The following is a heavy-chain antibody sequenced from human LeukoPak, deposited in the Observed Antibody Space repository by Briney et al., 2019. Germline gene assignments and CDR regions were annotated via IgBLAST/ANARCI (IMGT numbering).Heavy chain of an antibody. Sequence: PGGSLRLSCAASGFTFSSYWMHWVRQVPGKGLVWVSRINSDGSSTSYADSVKGRFTISRDNAKNTLYLQMNSLRAEDTAVYYCARSYGSSWYHYWGQGTLVTVSS. CDR1: GFTFSSYW. J-gene: IGHJ4*02. CDR2: INSDGSST. D-gene: IGHD6-13*01. CDR3: ARSYGSSWYHY. V-gene: IGHV3-74*01.